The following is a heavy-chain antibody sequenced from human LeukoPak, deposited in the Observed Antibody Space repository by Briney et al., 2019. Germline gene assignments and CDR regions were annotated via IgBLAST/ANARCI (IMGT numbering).Heavy chain of an antibody. CDR3: ATEKDLLLDS. CDR1: GYSLSELS. J-gene: IGHJ5*01. V-gene: IGHV1-24*01. Sequence: ASVKVSCKVCGYSLSELSTHGLRQAPGQGLDWMGGFDPGDDETIYAQKFKGRVTMTEDTSTDTAYLELSSLRSEDTAVYFCATEKDLLLDSWGQGTPVTVSS. D-gene: IGHD1-26*01. CDR2: FDPGDDET.